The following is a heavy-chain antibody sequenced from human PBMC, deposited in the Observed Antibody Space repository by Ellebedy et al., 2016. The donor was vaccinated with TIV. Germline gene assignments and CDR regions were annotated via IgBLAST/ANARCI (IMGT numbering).Heavy chain of an antibody. CDR1: GGTFSSYA. CDR3: ARGTIAAAATCWFDP. CDR2: IIPIFGTA. J-gene: IGHJ5*02. D-gene: IGHD6-13*01. V-gene: IGHV1-69*13. Sequence: AASVKVSCKASGGTFSSYAISWVRQAPGQGLEWMGGIIPIFGTANYAQKFQGRVTITADESTSTAYMELSSLRSEDTAVYYCARGTIAAAATCWFDPWGQGTLVTVSS.